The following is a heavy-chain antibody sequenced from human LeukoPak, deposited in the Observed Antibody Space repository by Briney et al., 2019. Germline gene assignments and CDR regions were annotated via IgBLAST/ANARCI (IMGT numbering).Heavy chain of an antibody. Sequence: SETLSLTCTVSGGSMNSFYWTWIRQPPGKGLEWIAYIDYAGSTTYNPSLKSRVTISVDTSKNQFSLKLSSVTAADTAVYYCARSFTMTGTWFDPWGQGTPVTVSS. CDR3: ARSFTMTGTWFDP. V-gene: IGHV4-59*12. CDR1: GGSMNSFY. D-gene: IGHD1-1*01. J-gene: IGHJ5*02. CDR2: IDYAGST.